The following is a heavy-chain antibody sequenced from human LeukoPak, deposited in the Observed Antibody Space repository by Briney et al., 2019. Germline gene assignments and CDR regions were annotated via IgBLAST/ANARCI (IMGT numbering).Heavy chain of an antibody. CDR1: GFTFSSYA. CDR3: AKGREKGSYGY. V-gene: IGHV3-23*01. J-gene: IGHJ4*02. D-gene: IGHD3-16*01. Sequence: PRGSLRLSCAASGFTFSSYAMSWVREAPGKGLGWVSAISGSGGSTYYADSVKGRFTISRDNSKNALYLQMNSLRAEDTAVYYCAKGREKGSYGYSGQGTLVTVSS. CDR2: ISGSGGST.